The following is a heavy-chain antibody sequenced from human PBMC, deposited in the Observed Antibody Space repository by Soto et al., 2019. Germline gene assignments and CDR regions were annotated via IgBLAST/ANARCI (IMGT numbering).Heavy chain of an antibody. Sequence: QVQLVQSGAEVKKPGASVKVSCKASGYTFTSYAIHWVRQAPGQRLEWMGWINAGNGNTKYSQKFQGRVTITRDTTASTAYMELSSLRSEETAVYYCPRSLHYDILTGYYEWFDPWGQGTLVTVSS. CDR2: INAGNGNT. CDR1: GYTFTSYA. V-gene: IGHV1-3*01. CDR3: PRSLHYDILTGYYEWFDP. D-gene: IGHD3-9*01. J-gene: IGHJ5*02.